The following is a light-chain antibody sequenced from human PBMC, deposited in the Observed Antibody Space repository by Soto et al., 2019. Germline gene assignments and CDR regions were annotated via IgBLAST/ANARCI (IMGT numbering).Light chain of an antibody. CDR3: QVWDSSSDHVV. CDR2: YNS. J-gene: IGLJ2*01. V-gene: IGLV3-21*04. CDR1: NIGSKN. Sequence: SYELTQAPSVSVAPGKTARITCGGNNIGSKNVHWYQQKPGQAPLLVIYYNSDRASGIPERFSGSNSGNTATLSISRVEAGDEADYYCQVWDSSSDHVVFGGGTKLTVL.